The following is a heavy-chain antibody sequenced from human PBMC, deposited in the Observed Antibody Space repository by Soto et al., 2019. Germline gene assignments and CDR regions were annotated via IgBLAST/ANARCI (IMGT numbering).Heavy chain of an antibody. CDR2: ISSSSYI. V-gene: IGHV3-21*01. J-gene: IGHJ4*02. CDR3: ARHKYYDYVWGSYRLNYFDY. Sequence: GGSLRLSCAASGFTFSSYSMNWVRQAPGKGLEWVSSISSSSYIYYADSVKGRFTISRDNAKNSLYLQMNSLRAEDTAVYYCARHKYYDYVWGSYRLNYFDYWGQGTLVTVSS. D-gene: IGHD3-16*02. CDR1: GFTFSSYS.